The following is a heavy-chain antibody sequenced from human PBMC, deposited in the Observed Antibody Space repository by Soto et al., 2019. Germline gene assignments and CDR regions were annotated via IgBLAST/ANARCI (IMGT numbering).Heavy chain of an antibody. Sequence: GASVKVSCKASGYTFTSYGISWVRQAPGQGLEWMGWISAYKGNTNYAQNFQGRVTMTTDSSTTTAYMELRSLRSEDTAVYYCARGGYCTNGVCYRQLDYWGQGTLVTVSS. CDR2: ISAYKGNT. CDR1: GYTFTSYG. V-gene: IGHV1-18*01. J-gene: IGHJ4*02. CDR3: ARGGYCTNGVCYRQLDY. D-gene: IGHD2-8*01.